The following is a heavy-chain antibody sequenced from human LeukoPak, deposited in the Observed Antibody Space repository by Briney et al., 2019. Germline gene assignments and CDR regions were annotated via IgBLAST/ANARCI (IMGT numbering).Heavy chain of an antibody. CDR1: GFSISSGYF. V-gene: IGHV4-38-2*02. CDR2: IFLTGIT. CDR3: ARGEWELSKYHFDY. J-gene: IGHJ4*02. Sequence: SETLSLTCSVSGFSISSGYFWGWIRQPPGKGLEWIGGIFLTGITYYNPSLKSRVTISVDTSKNHFSLKLSSVTAADTAVYYCARGEWELSKYHFDYWGQGTLVTVSS. D-gene: IGHD1-26*01.